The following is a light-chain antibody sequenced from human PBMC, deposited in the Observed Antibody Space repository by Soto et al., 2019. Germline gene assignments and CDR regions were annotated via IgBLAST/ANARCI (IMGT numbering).Light chain of an antibody. J-gene: IGKJ1*01. CDR1: QGISNY. CDR3: QKYYSSART. V-gene: IGKV1-27*01. Sequence: DIQMTQSPSSLSASVGDRVTITCRASQGISNYFACYQQKPGKVPKLLIYAASTLQSGVPSRFSGSGSGTDFTLTISSLQPEDVATYYCQKYYSSARTCGQGTKVDIK. CDR2: AAS.